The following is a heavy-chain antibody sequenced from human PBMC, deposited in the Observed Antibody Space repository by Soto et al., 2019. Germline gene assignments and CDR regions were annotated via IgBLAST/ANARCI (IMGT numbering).Heavy chain of an antibody. CDR3: ASLRFGESHGGVQH. J-gene: IGHJ1*01. V-gene: IGHV1-69*02. CDR2: IIPILGIA. D-gene: IGHD3-10*01. Sequence: QVQLVQSGAEVKKPGSSVKVSCKASGGTFSSYTISWVRQAPGQGLEWMGRIIPILGIANYAQKFQGRVTITADKSTSTAYMELSSLRSEDTAVYYCASLRFGESHGGVQHWGQGTLVTVSS. CDR1: GGTFSSYT.